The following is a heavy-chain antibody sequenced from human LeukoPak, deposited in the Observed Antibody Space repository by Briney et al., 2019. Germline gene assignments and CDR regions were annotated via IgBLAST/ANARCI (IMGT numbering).Heavy chain of an antibody. CDR3: ARDRSGSSGYYSPFDY. CDR1: GGSISGYY. V-gene: IGHV4-4*07. Sequence: KPSETLSLTCNVSGGSISGYYWTWIRQPAGKGLEWIGRIYSTGSTNYSPSLESRVTMSVDTSKNEVSLKLSSVTAADTAVYYCARDRSGSSGYYSPFDYWGQGTQVTVSS. CDR2: IYSTGST. D-gene: IGHD3-22*01. J-gene: IGHJ4*02.